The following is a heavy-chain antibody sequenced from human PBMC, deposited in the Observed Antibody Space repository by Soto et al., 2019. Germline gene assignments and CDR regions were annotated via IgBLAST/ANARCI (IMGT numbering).Heavy chain of an antibody. J-gene: IGHJ6*02. D-gene: IGHD6-6*01. Sequence: ASVKVSCKASGYTFTGYYMHWVRQAPGQGLEWMGWINPNSGGTNYAQKFQGWVTMTRDTSISTAYMELSRLRSDDTAVYYCARDLKYSSSWDNPYYYYYGMDVWGQGTTVTV. CDR2: INPNSGGT. CDR1: GYTFTGYY. CDR3: ARDLKYSSSWDNPYYYYYGMDV. V-gene: IGHV1-2*04.